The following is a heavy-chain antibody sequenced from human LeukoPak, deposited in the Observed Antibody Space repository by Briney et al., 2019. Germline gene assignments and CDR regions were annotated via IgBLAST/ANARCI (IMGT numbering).Heavy chain of an antibody. D-gene: IGHD3-22*01. Sequence: PGGTLRLSCAASGFTFSSYSMSWVRQAPGKGLEWVSSISSSSSYIYYADSVKGRFTISRDNAKNSLYLQMNSLRAEDTAVYYCARDDYPDSSGYYYYFDYWGQGTLVTVSS. CDR2: ISSSSSYI. CDR1: GFTFSSYS. V-gene: IGHV3-21*01. CDR3: ARDDYPDSSGYYYYFDY. J-gene: IGHJ4*02.